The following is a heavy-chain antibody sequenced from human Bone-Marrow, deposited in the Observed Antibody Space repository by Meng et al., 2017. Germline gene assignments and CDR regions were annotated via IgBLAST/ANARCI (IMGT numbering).Heavy chain of an antibody. J-gene: IGHJ4*02. CDR1: GMPFITAW. Sequence: EVELVESGGGLVKPGGSFRLSCAVSGMPFITAWMSWVRQTPGKGLEWVGRSKSNTDGGTTDYAAPVKGRFIISRDDSKDTLYLQMNSLQIEDTGVYYCATPLHAYDNWGQGTLVTVSS. D-gene: IGHD3-9*01. V-gene: IGHV3-15*05. CDR2: SKSNTDGGTT. CDR3: ATPLHAYDN.